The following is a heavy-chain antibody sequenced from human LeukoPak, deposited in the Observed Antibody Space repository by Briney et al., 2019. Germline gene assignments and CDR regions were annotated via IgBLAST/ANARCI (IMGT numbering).Heavy chain of an antibody. CDR1: GGSIGSGGYY. D-gene: IGHD4-11*01. CDR3: ARKTTVTPRAFDY. Sequence: SETLSLTCTVSGGSIGSGGYYWSWIRQHPGKGLEWIGYIYYSGSTYYNPSLKSRVTISVDTPKNQFSLKLSSVTAADTAVYYCARKTTVTPRAFDYWGQGTLVTVSS. V-gene: IGHV4-31*03. CDR2: IYYSGST. J-gene: IGHJ4*02.